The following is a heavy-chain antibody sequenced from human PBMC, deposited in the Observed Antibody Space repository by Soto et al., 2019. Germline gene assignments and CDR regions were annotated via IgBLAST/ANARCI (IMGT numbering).Heavy chain of an antibody. V-gene: IGHV1-69*01. CDR3: ARRYCASANGPLFYYVVDL. D-gene: IGHD2-2*01. CDR2: IIPVFRSA. J-gene: IGHJ6*02. Sequence: LPLVQSGAEVKKTGASVKVSCKASGGTFNKFAFSLVRQARGQGFEWMGGIIPVFRSANYAQRFRCRITITADEYTSTGYLYLTDLRSDDTAVYYWARRYCASANGPLFYYVVDLCCLGTTVTLSS. CDR1: GGTFNKFA.